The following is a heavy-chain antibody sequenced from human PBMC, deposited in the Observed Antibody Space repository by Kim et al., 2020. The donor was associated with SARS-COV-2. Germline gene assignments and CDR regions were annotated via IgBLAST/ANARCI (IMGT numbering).Heavy chain of an antibody. CDR3: AKISSGEWLFDY. Sequence: YYADSGKGRFTISRDNPRNTLYLKMNSLRAEDTAVYYCAKISSGEWLFDYWGQGTLVTVSS. J-gene: IGHJ4*02. V-gene: IGHV3-23*01. D-gene: IGHD3-3*01.